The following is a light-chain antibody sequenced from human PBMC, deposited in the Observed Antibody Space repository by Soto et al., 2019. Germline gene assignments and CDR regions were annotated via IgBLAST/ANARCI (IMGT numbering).Light chain of an antibody. Sequence: QSALTQPASVSGSLGQSITISCSGTSSDVGAYNYVSCYQQYPGKAPKLMIYHVTDRPSGVSNRFSGSKSGNTASLTISGLQAEDEADYYFCSYTTSNTFVFGTGTKLTVL. CDR3: CSYTTSNTFV. CDR2: HVT. V-gene: IGLV2-14*01. J-gene: IGLJ1*01. CDR1: SSDVGAYNY.